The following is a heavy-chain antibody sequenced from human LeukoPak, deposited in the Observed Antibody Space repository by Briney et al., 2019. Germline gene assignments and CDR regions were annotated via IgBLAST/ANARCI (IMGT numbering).Heavy chain of an antibody. J-gene: IGHJ4*02. D-gene: IGHD1-26*01. V-gene: IGHV4-59*08. Sequence: SETLSLTCTVSGGSISSYYWSWIRQPPGKGLEWIGYIYYSGSTNYNPSLKSRVTISVDTSKNQFSLKLSSVTAADTAVYYCARRRYSASHFDYWGQGTLVTVSS. CDR3: ARRRYSASHFDY. CDR2: IYYSGST. CDR1: GGSISSYY.